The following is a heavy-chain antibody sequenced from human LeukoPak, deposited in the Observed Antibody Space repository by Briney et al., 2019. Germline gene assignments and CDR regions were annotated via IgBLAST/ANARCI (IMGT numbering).Heavy chain of an antibody. D-gene: IGHD6-19*01. CDR2: IKQDGSEK. CDR3: VRDTGWFRFDS. Sequence: ETLSLTCAVYGGSFSGYYWSWIRQTPGKGLEWVANIKQDGSEKYYVDSVKGRFTISRDNAKNSLYLQMNSLRAEDTAVYYCVRDTGWFRFDSWGQGTLVTVSS. CDR1: GGSFSGYY. V-gene: IGHV3-7*03. J-gene: IGHJ4*02.